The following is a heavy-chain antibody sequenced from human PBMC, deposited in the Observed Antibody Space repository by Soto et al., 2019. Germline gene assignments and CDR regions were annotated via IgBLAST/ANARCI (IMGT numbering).Heavy chain of an antibody. J-gene: IGHJ2*01. Sequence: EVQLLESGGGLVQPGGSLRLSCAASGFSFSDYAMTWVRQAPGKGPEWVSGISGSGGSTYYADSVEGRFTISRDNSKNTLYLQMSSLRAEDTAVYYCAQSGWGVVVPAVNWYFDLWGRGTLVTVSS. CDR1: GFSFSDYA. D-gene: IGHD2-2*01. CDR3: AQSGWGVVVPAVNWYFDL. CDR2: ISGSGGST. V-gene: IGHV3-23*01.